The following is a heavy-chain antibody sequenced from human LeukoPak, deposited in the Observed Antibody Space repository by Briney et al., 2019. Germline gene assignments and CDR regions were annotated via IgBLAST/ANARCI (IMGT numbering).Heavy chain of an antibody. V-gene: IGHV3-23*01. D-gene: IGHD3-16*01. Sequence: PGGSLRLSCAAPGFTFSSYAMSWVRQAPGKGLEWVSAISGSGGSTYYADSVKGRFTISRDNSKNTLYLQMNSLRAEDTAVYYCAKSAYDYVWGSPWYFDLWGRGTLVTVSS. CDR3: AKSAYDYVWGSPWYFDL. J-gene: IGHJ2*01. CDR1: GFTFSSYA. CDR2: ISGSGGST.